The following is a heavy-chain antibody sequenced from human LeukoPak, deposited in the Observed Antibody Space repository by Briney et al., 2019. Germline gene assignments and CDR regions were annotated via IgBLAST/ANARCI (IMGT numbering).Heavy chain of an antibody. J-gene: IGHJ3*02. Sequence: SETLSLTCTVSGGSISSDNYYWSWIRQHPGKGLEWIGYIYYSGSTYYNPSLKSRVTISVDTSKNQFSLKLSSVTVADTAVYYCAREREGSCGGDCPTHAFDIWGQGTMVTVSS. CDR1: GGSISSDNYY. D-gene: IGHD2-21*02. V-gene: IGHV4-31*03. CDR3: AREREGSCGGDCPTHAFDI. CDR2: IYYSGST.